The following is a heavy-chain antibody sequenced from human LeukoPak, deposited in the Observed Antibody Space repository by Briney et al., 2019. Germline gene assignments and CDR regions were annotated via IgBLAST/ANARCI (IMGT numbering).Heavy chain of an antibody. J-gene: IGHJ4*02. CDR2: IKQDGSEK. CDR3: ASLDRMSYFDY. Sequence: GGSLRLSCAASGFTFSSYWMSWVRQAPGKGLEWVANIKQDGSEKYYVDSVKGRFTISRDNAKNSLYPQMNSLRAEDTAVYYCASLDRMSYFDYWGQGTLVTVSS. D-gene: IGHD1-1*01. V-gene: IGHV3-7*03. CDR1: GFTFSSYW.